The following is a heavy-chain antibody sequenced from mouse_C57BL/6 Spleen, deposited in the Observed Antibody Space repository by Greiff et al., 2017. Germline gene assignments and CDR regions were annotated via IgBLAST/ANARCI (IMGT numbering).Heavy chain of an antibody. CDR3: ASYDYDGSWFAY. D-gene: IGHD2-4*01. J-gene: IGHJ3*01. CDR1: GYTSTDYY. V-gene: IGHV1-26*01. Sequence: VQLQQSGPELVKPGASVKISCKASGYTSTDYYMNWVKQSHGKSLEWIGDINPNNGGTSYNQKFKGKATLTVDKSSSTAYMELRSLTSEDSAVYYCASYDYDGSWFAYWGQGTLVTVSA. CDR2: INPNNGGT.